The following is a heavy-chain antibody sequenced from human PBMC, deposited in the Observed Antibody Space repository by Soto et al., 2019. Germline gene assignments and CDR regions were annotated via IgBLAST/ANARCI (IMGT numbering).Heavy chain of an antibody. CDR2: VYRTGAT. CDR3: ARDSYAMSSFALDV. V-gene: IGHV4-30-2*06. D-gene: IGHD2-2*01. J-gene: IGHJ6*02. CDR1: GDSISSGGFP. Sequence: SETLSLTCIVSGDSISSGGFPWTWIRQSTGKGLEWIGYVYRTGATSYNPSLESRASISVDTSRNQFSLKLMSVTPADSADYFCARDSYAMSSFALDVWGRGTAVTVSS.